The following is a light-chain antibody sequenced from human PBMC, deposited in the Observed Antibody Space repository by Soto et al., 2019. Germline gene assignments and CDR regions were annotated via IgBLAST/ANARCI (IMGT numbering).Light chain of an antibody. J-gene: IGKJ5*01. CDR3: QQYGSSLT. Sequence: IVMTQSPATPAVSPCEIATLSFRASQSVSSYLAWYQQKPGQAPSLLIYGASSRATGIPDRFSGSGSGTDFTLTISRLEPEDFAVYYCQQYGSSLTFGQGTRLEIK. CDR1: QSVSSY. V-gene: IGKV3-20*01. CDR2: GAS.